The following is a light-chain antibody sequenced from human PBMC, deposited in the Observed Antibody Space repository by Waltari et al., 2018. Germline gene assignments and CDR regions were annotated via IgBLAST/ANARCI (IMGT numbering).Light chain of an antibody. V-gene: IGKV1-12*01. CDR3: QQGNSFPPT. Sequence: IQMTQSPSPVSASVVERATITCRASQDISSWLAWYQQKPGKAPKLMIYSASALQSGVPSRFSGSGSGTDFTLIINSLQPEDFATYYCQQGNSFPPTFGQGTKVEIK. CDR2: SAS. CDR1: QDISSW. J-gene: IGKJ1*01.